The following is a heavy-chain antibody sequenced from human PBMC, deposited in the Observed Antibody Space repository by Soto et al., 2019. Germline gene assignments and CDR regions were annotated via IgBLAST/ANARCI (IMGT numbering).Heavy chain of an antibody. CDR2: ISAYNGNT. D-gene: IGHD2-2*01. Sequence: ASVKVSCKASGYTFTSYGISWVRQAPGQGLEWMGWISAYNGNTNYAQKLQGRVTMTTDTSTSTAYMELRSLRSDDTAVYYCATGEPAAPLYYFDYWGQGTLVTVSS. CDR1: GYTFTSYG. CDR3: ATGEPAAPLYYFDY. J-gene: IGHJ4*02. V-gene: IGHV1-18*01.